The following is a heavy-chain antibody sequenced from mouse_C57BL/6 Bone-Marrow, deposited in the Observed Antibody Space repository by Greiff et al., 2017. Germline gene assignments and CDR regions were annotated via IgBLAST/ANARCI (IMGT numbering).Heavy chain of an antibody. CDR2: INYDGSST. D-gene: IGHD1-1*01. Sequence: EVQLVESEGGLVQPGSSMKLSCTASGFTFSDYYMAWVRQVPEKGLEWVANINYDGSSTYYLDSLKSRFIISRDNAKNILYLQMSSLKSEDTATYYCARGSSYDYYFDYWGQGTTLTVSS. CDR1: GFTFSDYY. CDR3: ARGSSYDYYFDY. V-gene: IGHV5-16*01. J-gene: IGHJ2*01.